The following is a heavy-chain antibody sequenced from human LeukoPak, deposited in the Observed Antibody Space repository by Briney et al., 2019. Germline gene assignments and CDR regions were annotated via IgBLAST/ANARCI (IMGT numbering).Heavy chain of an antibody. CDR3: ARDFPGRWYSYSALPDY. CDR1: GYTFTSYG. CDR2: ISAYNGNT. Sequence: ASVKVSCKASGYTFTSYGISWVRQAPGQGLEWMGWISAYNGNTNYAQKLQGRVTMTTDTSTSTAYMELRSLRSDDTAVYYCARDFPGRWYSYSALPDYWGQGTLVTVSS. J-gene: IGHJ4*02. D-gene: IGHD6-13*01. V-gene: IGHV1-18*01.